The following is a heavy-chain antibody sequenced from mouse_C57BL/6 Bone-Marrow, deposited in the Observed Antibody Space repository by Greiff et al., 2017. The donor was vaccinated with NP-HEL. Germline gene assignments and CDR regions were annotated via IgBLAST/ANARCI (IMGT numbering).Heavy chain of an antibody. CDR1: GFTFSSYA. J-gene: IGHJ4*01. CDR2: ISDGGSYT. Sequence: DVKLVESGGGLVKPGGSLKLSCAASGFTFSSYAMSWVRQTPEKRLEWVATISDGGSYTYYPDNVKGRFTISRDNAKNNLYLQMSHLKSEDTAMYYCARPYAMDYWGQGTSVTVSS. CDR3: ARPYAMDY. V-gene: IGHV5-4*03.